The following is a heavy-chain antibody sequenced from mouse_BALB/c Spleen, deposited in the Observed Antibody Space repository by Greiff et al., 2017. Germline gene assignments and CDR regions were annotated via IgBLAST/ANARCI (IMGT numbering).Heavy chain of an antibody. CDR1: GYTFSSYW. D-gene: IGHD2-10*02. CDR2: ILPGSGST. J-gene: IGHJ3*01. Sequence: QVQLKQSGAELMKPGASVKISCKATGYTFSSYWIEWVKQRPGHGLEWIGEILPGSGSTNYNEKFKGKATFTADTSSNTAYMQLSSLTSEDSAVYYSAKKYGNYGFAYWGQGTLVTVSA. V-gene: IGHV1-9*01. CDR3: AKKYGNYGFAY.